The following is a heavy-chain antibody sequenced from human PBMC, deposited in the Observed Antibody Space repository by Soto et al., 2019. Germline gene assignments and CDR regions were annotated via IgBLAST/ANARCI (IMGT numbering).Heavy chain of an antibody. CDR2: ISSSSSYI. CDR3: ARDPVLTHYYGSGSSPYYFDY. Sequence: GGSLRLSCAASGFTFSSYSMNWVRQAPGKGLEWVSSISSSSSYIYYADSVKGRFTISRDNAKNSLYLQMNSLRAEDTAVYYCARDPVLTHYYGSGSSPYYFDYWGQGTLVTVSS. D-gene: IGHD3-10*01. CDR1: GFTFSSYS. V-gene: IGHV3-21*01. J-gene: IGHJ4*02.